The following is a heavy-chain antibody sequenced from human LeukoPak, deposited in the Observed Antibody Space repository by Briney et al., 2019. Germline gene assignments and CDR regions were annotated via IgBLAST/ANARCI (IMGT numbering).Heavy chain of an antibody. CDR1: GFTFNNYG. CDR2: ISDDGRNK. D-gene: IGHD6-13*01. CDR3: AKGRETTASGTFDF. V-gene: IGHV3-30*18. J-gene: IGHJ4*02. Sequence: PGRSLRLSCAASGFTFNNYGMHYVRQAPGKGLEWVAVISDDGRNKNYADSVKGRFTISRDSSNNTLYLQMNSLRAEDTGVYFCAKGRETTASGTFDFRGQGTLVTVSS.